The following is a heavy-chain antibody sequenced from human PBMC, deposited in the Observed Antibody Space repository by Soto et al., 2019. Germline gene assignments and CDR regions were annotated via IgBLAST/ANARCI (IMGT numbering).Heavy chain of an antibody. V-gene: IGHV5-10-1*01. J-gene: IGHJ4*02. Sequence: GESLKISCQGSGYSFTSYWIHWVRQMPGKGLEWMGRIDPSDSYTNYSPSFQGHVTVSADKSISTAYLQRSSLKASDTAMYYCARHSSHYYGSGSFSYWGQGTLVTVSS. D-gene: IGHD3-10*01. CDR2: IDPSDSYT. CDR1: GYSFTSYW. CDR3: ARHSSHYYGSGSFSY.